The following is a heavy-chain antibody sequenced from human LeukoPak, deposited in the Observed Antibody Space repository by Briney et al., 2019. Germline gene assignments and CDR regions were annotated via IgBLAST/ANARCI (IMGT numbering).Heavy chain of an antibody. CDR1: GYTFTSYA. J-gene: IGHJ4*02. V-gene: IGHV1-3*01. CDR2: INAGNGNT. CDR3: ARVGAAGTRFDFDY. Sequence: GASVKVSCMASGYTFTSYAMHWVRQAPGQRLEWMGWINAGNGNTKYSQKFQGRVTITRDTSASTAYMELSSLRSEDTALYYCARVGAAGTRFDFDYWGQGTLVTVSS. D-gene: IGHD6-13*01.